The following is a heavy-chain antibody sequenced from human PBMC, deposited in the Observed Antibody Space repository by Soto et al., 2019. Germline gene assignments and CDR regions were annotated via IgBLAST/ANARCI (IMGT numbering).Heavy chain of an antibody. CDR1: GDSVSSNDAT. J-gene: IGHJ5*01. D-gene: IGHD3-16*01. V-gene: IGHV6-1*01. CDR2: TYGSRWQT. CDR3: ARLIGNSWLDS. Sequence: PSQTLSLTCAISGDSVSSNDATWDWIRQSPSRGLEWLGRTYGSRWQTDYAISVKSRISINPDTSNNQVSLQLNSVTPDDTAVYYCARLIGNSWLDSWGQGTLVTVSS.